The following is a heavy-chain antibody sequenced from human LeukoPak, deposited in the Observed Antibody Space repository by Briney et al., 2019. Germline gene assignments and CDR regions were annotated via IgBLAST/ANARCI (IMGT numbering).Heavy chain of an antibody. CDR3: ARDPATIFGVAHALDI. CDR2: IYTSGST. CDR1: GGSISSYY. J-gene: IGHJ3*02. Sequence: SETLSLTCTVSGGSISSYYWSWIRQPAGKGLEWIGRIYTSGSTNYNPSLKSRVTMSVDTSKNQFSLKLSSVTAADTAVYYCARDPATIFGVAHALDIWGQGTMVTVSS. V-gene: IGHV4-4*07. D-gene: IGHD3-3*01.